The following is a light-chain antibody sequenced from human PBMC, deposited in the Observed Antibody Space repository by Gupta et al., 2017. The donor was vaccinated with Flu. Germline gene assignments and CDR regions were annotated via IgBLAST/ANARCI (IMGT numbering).Light chain of an antibody. CDR1: QGLVYSDGNTY. J-gene: IGKJ1*01. CDR3: RQGAHWAWA. CDR2: RVS. Sequence: DVVMTQSPLSLPVTLGQPASISCRSSQGLVYSDGNTYLHWFQQRPGQSPRRLIYRVSYRESGVPDRFSGSGSGTDFTLKISRVEAEDVGVYYCRQGAHWAWAFAQGTKVEIE. V-gene: IGKV2-30*01.